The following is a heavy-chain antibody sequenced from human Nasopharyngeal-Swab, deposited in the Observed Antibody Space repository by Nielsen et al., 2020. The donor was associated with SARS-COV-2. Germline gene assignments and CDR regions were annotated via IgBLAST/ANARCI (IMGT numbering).Heavy chain of an antibody. D-gene: IGHD2-2*01. CDR3: ARGLSGIVPAPILGLGPYYSYYYMDV. V-gene: IGHV4-59*01. Sequence: SETLSLTCTVSGGSITNYYWSWIRQPPGKGLEWIGYIYYSGITNYNPSLESRVTMSVDTSKNQFSLKLTSVTAADTAVYYCARGLSGIVPAPILGLGPYYSYYYMDVWGKGTTITVSS. CDR2: IYYSGIT. J-gene: IGHJ6*03. CDR1: GGSITNYY.